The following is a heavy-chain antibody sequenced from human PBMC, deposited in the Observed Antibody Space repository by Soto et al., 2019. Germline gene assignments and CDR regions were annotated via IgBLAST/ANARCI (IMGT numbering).Heavy chain of an antibody. D-gene: IGHD2-21*01. CDR1: GFTFSNAW. CDR2: IKSKTDGGTT. Sequence: GESLKISCAASGFTFSNAWMSWVRQAPGKGLEWVGRIKSKTDGGTTDYAAPVKGRFTISRDDSKNTLYLQMNSLKTEDTAVYYCTTDRGGDHFDYWGQGTLVTVSS. CDR3: TTDRGGDHFDY. J-gene: IGHJ4*02. V-gene: IGHV3-15*01.